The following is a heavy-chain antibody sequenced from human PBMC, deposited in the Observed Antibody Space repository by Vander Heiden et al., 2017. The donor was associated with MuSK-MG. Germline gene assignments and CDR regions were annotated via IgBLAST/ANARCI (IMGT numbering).Heavy chain of an antibody. J-gene: IGHJ4*02. V-gene: IGHV5-51*01. D-gene: IGHD3-22*01. CDR3: ARLPSSAYYFDS. CDR2: IYPGDSDT. Sequence: EVQLVQSGAEVKKPGESLKISCKGSGYIFTDYWIAWVRQMPGKDLEWMGFIYPGDSDTRYSPSFQGQVTISAGKSNSTAYLQWSSLKASDTAIYYCARLPSSAYYFDSWGQGTLVTVSS. CDR1: GYIFTDYW.